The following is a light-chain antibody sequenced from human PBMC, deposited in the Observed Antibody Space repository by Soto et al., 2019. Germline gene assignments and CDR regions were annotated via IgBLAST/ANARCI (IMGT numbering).Light chain of an antibody. CDR1: ESVDDH. CDR3: QQYNNWPPFT. Sequence: EIVLTQSPATLSLSPGERATLSCRASESVDDHIAWYQKKPGQAPRLLIYDVSNRATGIPARFSGSGSVTDFTLTISSLEPEDFAVYYCQQYNNWPPFTFGPGTKVDIK. J-gene: IGKJ3*01. V-gene: IGKV3-11*01. CDR2: DVS.